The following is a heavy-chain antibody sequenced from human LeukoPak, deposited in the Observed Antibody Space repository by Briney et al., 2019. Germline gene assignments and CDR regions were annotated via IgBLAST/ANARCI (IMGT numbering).Heavy chain of an antibody. V-gene: IGHV4-31*03. J-gene: IGHJ5*02. CDR3: ARGITMIRGNNWFDP. CDR1: GGSISSGGYY. D-gene: IGHD3-22*01. CDR2: IYYSGST. Sequence: SETLSLTCTVTGGSISSGGYYWSWIRQHPGKGLEWIGYIYYSGSTYYNPSLKSRVTISVDTSKNQFCLKLSSVTAADTAVYYCARGITMIRGNNWFDPWGQGTLVTVSS.